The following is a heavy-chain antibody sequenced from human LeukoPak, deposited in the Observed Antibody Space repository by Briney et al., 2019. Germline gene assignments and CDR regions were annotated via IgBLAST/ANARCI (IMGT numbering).Heavy chain of an antibody. CDR3: AKSRVRGVYYFDY. J-gene: IGHJ4*02. D-gene: IGHD3-10*02. Sequence: GGSLRLSCAASGFTFRTYGMNWVRQAPGKGLEWVAIISYDGSNEDYADSVKGRFTTSRDNSKNTLYLQMNSLRAEDSAVYYCAKSRVRGVYYFDYWGQGTLVTVSS. CDR1: GFTFRTYG. V-gene: IGHV3-30*18. CDR2: ISYDGSNE.